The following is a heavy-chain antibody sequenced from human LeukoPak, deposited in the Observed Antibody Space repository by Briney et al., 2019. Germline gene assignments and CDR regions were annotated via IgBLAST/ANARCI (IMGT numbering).Heavy chain of an antibody. CDR3: ARDYPTSGIVTIFDY. D-gene: IGHD1-1*01. V-gene: IGHV3-23*01. CDR2: ISGSGGST. J-gene: IGHJ4*02. Sequence: GGSLRLSCAASGFTFSSYAMNWVRQAPGKGLELVSAISGSGGSTYYADSVKGRFTLSRDNSKNTLYLQMNSLRAEDTAVYYCARDYPTSGIVTIFDYWGQGTLVTVSS. CDR1: GFTFSSYA.